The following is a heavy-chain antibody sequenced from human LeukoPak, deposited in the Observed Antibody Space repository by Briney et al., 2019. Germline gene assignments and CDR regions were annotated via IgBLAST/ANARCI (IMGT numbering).Heavy chain of an antibody. J-gene: IGHJ4*02. CDR2: IKEDGSEK. CDR1: GFTFSNYW. D-gene: IGHD3-3*02. Sequence: GGSLRLSRAASGFTFSNYWMNWVRQAPGKGLEWVANIKEDGSEKYYVDSVKGRFTISRDNAKNSLYLQMDSLRAEDTAVYYCARDSQHLNFDHWGQGTLVTVSS. CDR3: ARDSQHLNFDH. V-gene: IGHV3-7*04.